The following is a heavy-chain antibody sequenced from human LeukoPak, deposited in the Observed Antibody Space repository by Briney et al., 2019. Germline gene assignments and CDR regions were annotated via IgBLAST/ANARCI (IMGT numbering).Heavy chain of an antibody. CDR3: ATYPGAAAFRRGDF. CDR2: IGNSGATI. J-gene: IGHJ4*02. V-gene: IGHV3-11*04. CDR1: GFTFSDYY. D-gene: IGHD6-25*01. Sequence: GGSLRLSCAASGFTFSDYYMTWIRQAPGKGLEWISYIGNSGATIHYADSVKGRFTVSRDNSENSLYLQMDSLRAEDTGVYYCATYPGAAAFRRGDFWGQGTLVIVSS.